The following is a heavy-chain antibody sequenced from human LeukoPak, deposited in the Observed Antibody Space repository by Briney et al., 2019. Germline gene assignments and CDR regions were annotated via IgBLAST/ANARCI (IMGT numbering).Heavy chain of an antibody. CDR1: GYTFTGYY. CDR2: INPNSGGT. CDR3: ARDLMGAYNWFDP. V-gene: IGHV1-2*02. J-gene: IGHJ5*02. D-gene: IGHD1-26*01. Sequence: ASVKVSCKASGYTFTGYYMHWVRQAPGQGLEWMGWINPNSGGTNYAQKFQGRVTMTRDTSISTAYMELSRLRSDDTAVYYCARDLMGAYNWFDPWGQGTLVTVSS.